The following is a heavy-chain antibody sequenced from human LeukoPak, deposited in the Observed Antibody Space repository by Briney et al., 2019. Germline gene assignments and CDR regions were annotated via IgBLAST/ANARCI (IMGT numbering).Heavy chain of an antibody. D-gene: IGHD3-22*01. V-gene: IGHV3-30-3*01. CDR3: AREYYDSSDYPRQHYFDY. CDR1: GFTFSSYA. J-gene: IGHJ4*02. Sequence: GGSLRLSCAASGFTFSSYAMHWVRQAPGKGLEWVAVISYDGSNKYYADSVKGRFTISRDNSKNTLYLQMNSLRAEDTAVYYCAREYYDSSDYPRQHYFDYWGQGTLVTVSS. CDR2: ISYDGSNK.